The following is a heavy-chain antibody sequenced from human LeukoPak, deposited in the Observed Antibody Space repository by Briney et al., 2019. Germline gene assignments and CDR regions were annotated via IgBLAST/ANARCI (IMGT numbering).Heavy chain of an antibody. J-gene: IGHJ4*02. CDR3: ARLGVATPFDY. CDR2: IYYSGST. CDR1: GGSFSGYY. V-gene: IGHV4-34*01. Sequence: SETLSLTCAVYGGSFSGYYWSWIRQPPGKGLEWIGSIYYSGSTYFNPSLKSRVTISGDTSKNQFSLKLSSVTAADTAVYYCARLGVATPFDYWGQGTLVTVSS. D-gene: IGHD5-12*01.